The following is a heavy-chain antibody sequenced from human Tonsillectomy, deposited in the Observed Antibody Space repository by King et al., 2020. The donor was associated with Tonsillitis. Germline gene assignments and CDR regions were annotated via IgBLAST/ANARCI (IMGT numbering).Heavy chain of an antibody. J-gene: IGHJ6*02. V-gene: IGHV3-13*01. CDR2: IGTAGDT. Sequence: VQLVESGGGLVQPGGSLRLSCAASGFTFSSYDMHWVRQATGKGLEWVSAIGTAGDTYYPGSVKGRFTISRENAKNSLYLQMNSLRAGDTAVYYCARRRPGRLEQWLDRQDPSYYGMDVWGLGTTVTVSS. CDR1: GFTFSSYD. D-gene: IGHD6-19*01. CDR3: ARRRPGRLEQWLDRQDPSYYGMDV.